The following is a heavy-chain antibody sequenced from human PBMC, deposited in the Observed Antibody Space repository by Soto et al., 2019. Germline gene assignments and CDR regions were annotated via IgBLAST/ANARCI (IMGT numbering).Heavy chain of an antibody. CDR1: GFTFINYA. CDR3: ARDQVKGTMIIL. Sequence: QVQLVESGGGVVQPGRSLRLSCAASGFTFINYAMHWVRQAPGKGLEWVAVISYDGSNKYYADSVKGRFTISRDNSKNTMYLQMNSLSAEDTAVYHCARDQVKGTMIILWGQGTLVTVSS. D-gene: IGHD3-16*01. CDR2: ISYDGSNK. J-gene: IGHJ4*02. V-gene: IGHV3-30-3*01.